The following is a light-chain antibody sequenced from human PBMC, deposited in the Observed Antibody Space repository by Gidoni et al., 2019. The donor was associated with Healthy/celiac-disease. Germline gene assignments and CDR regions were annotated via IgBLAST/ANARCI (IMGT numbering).Light chain of an antibody. J-gene: IGLJ2*01. Sequence: SSELTHDPAVSVALGQTVRITCQGDSLRSYYARWYQQKPGQAPVLFIYGKNNRPSGIPDRFSGASSGNTASWTITGAQAEDEADYYGNSRDSSGNRVVFGGGTKLTVL. CDR1: SLRSYY. CDR2: GKN. CDR3: NSRDSSGNRVV. V-gene: IGLV3-19*01.